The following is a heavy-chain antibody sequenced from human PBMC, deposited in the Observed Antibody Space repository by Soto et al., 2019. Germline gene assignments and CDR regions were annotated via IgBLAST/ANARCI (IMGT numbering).Heavy chain of an antibody. D-gene: IGHD3-10*01. CDR2: INAGNGNT. J-gene: IGHJ6*02. V-gene: IGHV1-3*01. CDR1: GYTFTSYA. CDR3: AREDGSGSLYYYYYGMDV. Sequence: QVQLVQSGAEVKKPGASVKVSCKASGYTFTSYAMHWVRQAPGQRLEWMGWINAGNGNTKYSQKFQGRVTITRDTSASTAYMELSSLRSEDTAVYYCAREDGSGSLYYYYYGMDVWGQGTTVTVSS.